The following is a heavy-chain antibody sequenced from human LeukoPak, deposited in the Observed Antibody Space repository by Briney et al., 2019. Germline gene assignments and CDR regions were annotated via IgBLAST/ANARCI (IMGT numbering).Heavy chain of an antibody. J-gene: IGHJ4*02. CDR3: ARGRDYGDFEIDY. D-gene: IGHD4-17*01. CDR1: GFTFSSYA. V-gene: IGHV3-23*01. Sequence: GGSLRLSCVASGFTFSSYAMSWVRQAPGKGLDWVSGISGSSSKTYYADSVKGRFTISRDNAKNSLYLQMNSLRAEDTAVYYCARGRDYGDFEIDYWGQGTLVTVSS. CDR2: ISGSSSKT.